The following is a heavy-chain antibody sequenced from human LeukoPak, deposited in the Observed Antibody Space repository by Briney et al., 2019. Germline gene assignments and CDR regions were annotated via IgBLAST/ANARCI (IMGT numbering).Heavy chain of an antibody. V-gene: IGHV3-23*01. Sequence: GGSLRLSCAASGFTLSNYAMTWVRQAPGKGLEWVSTITASGGSPYYADSVKGRFTISRDGSKNTLYLQMNSLRAEDTAVYFCAKDLTTGNYGYYFDFWGQGTLVTVSS. D-gene: IGHD1-7*01. CDR3: AKDLTTGNYGYYFDF. CDR1: GFTLSNYA. CDR2: ITASGGSP. J-gene: IGHJ4*02.